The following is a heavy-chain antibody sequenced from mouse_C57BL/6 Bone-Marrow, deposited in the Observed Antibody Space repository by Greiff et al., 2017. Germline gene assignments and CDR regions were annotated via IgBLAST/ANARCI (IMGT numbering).Heavy chain of an antibody. CDR1: GYTFTSYW. CDR3: ARERMLGLRREDGFDY. CDR2: IDPSDSYT. V-gene: IGHV1-69*01. D-gene: IGHD2-4*01. Sequence: QVQLQQPGAELVMPGASVKLSCKASGYTFTSYWMHWVKQRPGQGLEWIGEIDPSDSYTNYNQKFKGKSTLTVDKSSSTAYMQLSSLTSEDSAGYYCARERMLGLRREDGFDYWGQGTTLTVSS. J-gene: IGHJ2*01.